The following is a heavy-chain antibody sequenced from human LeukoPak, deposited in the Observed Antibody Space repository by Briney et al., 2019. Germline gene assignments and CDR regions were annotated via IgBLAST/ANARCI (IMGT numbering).Heavy chain of an antibody. V-gene: IGHV3-30*02. CDR3: AKRSRSGWFPDYYYYMDV. J-gene: IGHJ6*03. D-gene: IGHD6-19*01. Sequence: GGSLRLSCAASGFTFTNYGMHWVRQAPGRGLEWVALIRYDGSNKYYADSVKGRFTISRDTSKNTLYLRMNSLKTEDTAVYYCAKRSRSGWFPDYYYYMDVWGKGTTVTISS. CDR1: GFTFTNYG. CDR2: IRYDGSNK.